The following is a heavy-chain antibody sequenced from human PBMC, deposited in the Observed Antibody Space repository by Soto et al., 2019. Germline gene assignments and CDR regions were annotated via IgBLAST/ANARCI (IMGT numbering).Heavy chain of an antibody. CDR1: GGTFSSYA. V-gene: IGHV1-69*06. CDR2: IIPIFGTA. D-gene: IGHD1-26*01. J-gene: IGHJ3*02. Sequence: ASVKVSCKASGGTFSSYAISWVRQAPGQGLEWMGGIIPIFGTANYAQKFQGRVTITADKSTSTAYMELSSLRSEDTAVYYCEMVVGATPGGAFDICGQGTMVTVS. CDR3: EMVVGATPGGAFDI.